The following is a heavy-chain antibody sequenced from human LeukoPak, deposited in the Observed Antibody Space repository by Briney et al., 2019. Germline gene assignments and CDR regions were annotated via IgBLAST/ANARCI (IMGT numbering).Heavy chain of an antibody. CDR2: ISSSSSYI. D-gene: IGHD3-10*02. CDR1: GFTFSSYA. Sequence: GGSLRLSCAASGFTFSSYAMHWVRQAPGKGPEWVSYISSSSSYIYYGDSVKGRFAVSRDNAKKSLYLQMNSLRAEDTAVYYCAELGITMIGGVWGKGTTVTISS. CDR3: AELGITMIGGV. V-gene: IGHV3-21*01. J-gene: IGHJ6*04.